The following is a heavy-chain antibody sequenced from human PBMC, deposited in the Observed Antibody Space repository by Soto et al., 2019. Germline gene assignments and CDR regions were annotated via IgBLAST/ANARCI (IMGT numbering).Heavy chain of an antibody. CDR3: ASDPFWCGSSSCYTEGFDS. CDR2: ISAGGSDT. Sequence: EVQLLDSGGGWVQPGGSLRLSCVASGFVFSDYAMCWVRQAPGKGLEWVSAISAGGSDTYYGDSLKGRFTVSRVNSKDTLYLQTNTLRAEDTAIYYWASDPFWCGSSSCYTEGFDSWGQGTLVTVSS. V-gene: IGHV3-23*01. D-gene: IGHD2-2*01. CDR1: GFVFSDYA. J-gene: IGHJ4*02.